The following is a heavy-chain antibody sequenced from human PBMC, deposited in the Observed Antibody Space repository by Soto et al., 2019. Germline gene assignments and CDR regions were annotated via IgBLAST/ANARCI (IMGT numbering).Heavy chain of an antibody. Sequence: GGSLRLSCAASGFTFSSYAMSWVRQAPGKGLEWVSAISGSGGSTYYADSGKGGFTISRDNSKNTLYLQMNSLRAEDTAVYYCAKQRARGTVTTHFDYWGQGTLVTVSS. D-gene: IGHD4-17*01. CDR1: GFTFSSYA. CDR3: AKQRARGTVTTHFDY. CDR2: ISGSGGST. J-gene: IGHJ4*02. V-gene: IGHV3-23*01.